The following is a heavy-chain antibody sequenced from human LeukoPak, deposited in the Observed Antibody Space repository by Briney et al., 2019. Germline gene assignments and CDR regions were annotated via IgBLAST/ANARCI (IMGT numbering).Heavy chain of an antibody. Sequence: GGSLRLSCAASGFTFSSYAMNWVRQAPGKGLEWVSYISSSSSTIYYADSVKGRFTISRDNAKNSLYLQMNSLRAEDTAVYYCARVRVITYWYFDLWGRDTLVTVSS. CDR3: ARVRVITYWYFDL. CDR1: GFTFSSYA. J-gene: IGHJ2*01. D-gene: IGHD3-22*01. CDR2: ISSSSSTI. V-gene: IGHV3-48*04.